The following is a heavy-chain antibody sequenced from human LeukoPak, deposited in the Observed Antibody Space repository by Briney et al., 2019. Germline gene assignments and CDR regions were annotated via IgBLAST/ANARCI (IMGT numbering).Heavy chain of an antibody. CDR1: GGSISSYY. Sequence: PSETLSLTCTVSGGSISSYYWSWIRQPPGKGLEWIGYIYYSGTTNYNPSLKSRVTISLDTSKTQFSLKLSSVTAADTAVYFCARGNEAYCSGGRCYSGGHYYYYIDAWGKGTTVTVSS. D-gene: IGHD2-15*01. J-gene: IGHJ6*03. CDR2: IYYSGTT. V-gene: IGHV4-59*12. CDR3: ARGNEAYCSGGRCYSGGHYYYYIDA.